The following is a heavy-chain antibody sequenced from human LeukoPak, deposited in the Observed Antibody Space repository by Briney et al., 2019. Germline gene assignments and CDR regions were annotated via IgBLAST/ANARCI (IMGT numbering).Heavy chain of an antibody. D-gene: IGHD3-22*01. CDR2: INHSGST. CDR3: ARGLDYDSSGYYYFHDAFDI. CDR1: GGSFSGYY. Sequence: SETLSLTCAVDGGSFSGYYWSWIRQPPGKGLEWIGEINHSGSTNYNPSLKSRVTISVDTSKNQFSLKLSSVTAADTAVYYCARGLDYDSSGYYYFHDAFDIWGQGTMVTVSS. V-gene: IGHV4-34*01. J-gene: IGHJ3*02.